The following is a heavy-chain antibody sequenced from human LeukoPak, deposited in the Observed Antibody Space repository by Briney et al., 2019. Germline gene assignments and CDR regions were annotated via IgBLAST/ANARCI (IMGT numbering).Heavy chain of an antibody. D-gene: IGHD3-22*01. CDR2: INPNSGGT. J-gene: IGHJ6*02. V-gene: IGHV1-2*02. CDR1: GYTFTGYY. Sequence: ASVKVSCKASGYTFTGYYMHWVRQAPGQGLEWMGWINPNSGGTNYAQKFRGRVTMTRDTSISTAYMELSRLRSDDTAVYYCAISSYYDSSGYSIPYYYYGMDVWGQGTTVTVSS. CDR3: AISSYYDSSGYSIPYYYYGMDV.